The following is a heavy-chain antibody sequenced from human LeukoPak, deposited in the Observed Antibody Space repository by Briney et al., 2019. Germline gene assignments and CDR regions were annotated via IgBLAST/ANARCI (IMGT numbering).Heavy chain of an antibody. V-gene: IGHV4-59*11. D-gene: IGHD2-2*01. Sequence: SETLSLICTVSGGSISSHYWSWIRQPPGKGLEWIGYIYYSGSTYYNPSLNRRVTISLDTSRNQFSLRLTSVTAAATAVYYCARFSSDCSTASCYLTYWGQGTLVTVSS. CDR2: IYYSGST. CDR1: GGSISSHY. J-gene: IGHJ4*02. CDR3: ARFSSDCSTASCYLTY.